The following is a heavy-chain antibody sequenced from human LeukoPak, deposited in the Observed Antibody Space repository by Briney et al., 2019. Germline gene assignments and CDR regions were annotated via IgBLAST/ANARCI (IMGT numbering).Heavy chain of an antibody. CDR3: ARDHRWPGPGALDY. D-gene: IGHD1-14*01. V-gene: IGHV1-18*01. CDR2: ISAYNGNT. CDR1: GYTFTSYG. J-gene: IGHJ4*02. Sequence: ASVKVSCKASGYTFTSYGISWVRQAPGQVLEWMGWISAYNGNTNYAQKLQGRVTMTTDTSTSTAYMELRSLRSDDTAVYYCARDHRWPGPGALDYWGQGTLVTVSS.